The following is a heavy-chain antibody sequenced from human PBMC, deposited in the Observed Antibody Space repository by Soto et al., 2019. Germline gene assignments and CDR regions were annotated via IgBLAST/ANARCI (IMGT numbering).Heavy chain of an antibody. CDR1: GFTFSSYA. CDR2: ISGSGGST. V-gene: IGHV3-23*01. J-gene: IGHJ4*02. CDR3: ACYDSSGYYYGGSFDY. D-gene: IGHD3-22*01. Sequence: EVQLLESGGGLVQPGGSLRLSCAASGFTFSSYAMSWVRQAPGKGLEWVSAISGSGGSTYYADSVKGRFTISRDNSKNTLYLQMNSLRAEDTAVYYCACYDSSGYYYGGSFDYWGQGTLVTVSS.